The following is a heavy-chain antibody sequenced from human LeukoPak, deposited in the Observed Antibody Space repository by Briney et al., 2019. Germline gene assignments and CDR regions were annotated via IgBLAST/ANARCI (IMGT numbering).Heavy chain of an antibody. CDR2: IYSGGST. J-gene: IGHJ4*02. CDR1: GFTVSSNY. CDR3: ASEGVDTAMVDY. Sequence: GGSLRLSCAASGFTVSSNYMSWVRQAPGKGLEWVSVIYSGGSTYYADSVKGRFTISRDNAKNSLYLQMNSLRAEDTAVYYCASEGVDTAMVDYWGQGTLVTVSS. D-gene: IGHD5-18*01. V-gene: IGHV3-53*01.